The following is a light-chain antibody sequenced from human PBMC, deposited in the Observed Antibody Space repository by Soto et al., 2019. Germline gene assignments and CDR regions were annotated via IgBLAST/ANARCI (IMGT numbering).Light chain of an antibody. V-gene: IGKV1-17*01. J-gene: IGKJ1*01. CDR3: PPRNSYPWT. CDR1: QGIRND. Sequence: IINCRASQGIRNDLGWYQQKPGKAPKRLIYAASSLQSGVPSMFIGSRSATEVTLTLCSLQPEDFATYYCPPRNSYPWTYGQGTKVDIK. CDR2: AAS.